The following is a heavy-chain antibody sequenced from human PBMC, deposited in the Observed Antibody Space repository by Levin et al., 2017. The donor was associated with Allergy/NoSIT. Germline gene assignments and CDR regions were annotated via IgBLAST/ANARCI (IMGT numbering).Heavy chain of an antibody. J-gene: IGHJ4*02. Sequence: PGGSLRLSCAASGFTVSSNYMSWVRQAPGKGLEWVSLYYGDGRTAYGDSVKGRFTISRDISRNTLDLQMNSLRAEDTALYYCARLSGTVCSPFDLWGQGTLVTVSS. V-gene: IGHV3-53*01. CDR3: ARLSGTVCSPFDL. CDR1: GFTVSSNY. CDR2: YYGDGRT. D-gene: IGHD1-1*01.